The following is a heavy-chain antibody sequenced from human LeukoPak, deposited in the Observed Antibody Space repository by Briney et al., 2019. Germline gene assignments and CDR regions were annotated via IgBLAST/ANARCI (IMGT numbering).Heavy chain of an antibody. CDR3: ARAGGSSWYNFDY. Sequence: PGGSLRLSCAASGFTFSSYGMSWVRQAPGKGLEYVSAISSNGGSTYYANSVKGRFTISRDNSKNTLYLQMGSLRAEDMAVYYCARAGGSSWYNFDYWGQGTLVTVSS. V-gene: IGHV3-64*01. J-gene: IGHJ4*02. CDR1: GFTFSSYG. CDR2: ISSNGGST. D-gene: IGHD6-13*01.